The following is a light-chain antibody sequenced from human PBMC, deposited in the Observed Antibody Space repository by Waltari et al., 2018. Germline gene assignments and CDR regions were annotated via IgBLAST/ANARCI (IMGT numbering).Light chain of an antibody. CDR1: QSVSSW. V-gene: IGKV1-5*03. CDR3: QQYNSYSAT. CDR2: RAS. Sequence: DIQMTQSPSTLSASVGDRVTITCRASQSVSSWLAWYQQKPGKAPKLLIYRASSLESGVPSRFSGSGSGTEFTLTISSLQPDDFATYDCQQYNSYSATFGQGTKVEIK. J-gene: IGKJ1*01.